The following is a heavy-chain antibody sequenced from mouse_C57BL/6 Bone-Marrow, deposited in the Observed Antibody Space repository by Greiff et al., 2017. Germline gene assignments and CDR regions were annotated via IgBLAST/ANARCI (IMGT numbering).Heavy chain of an antibody. J-gene: IGHJ4*01. CDR3: ARVLLYYYAMDY. Sequence: EVKLVESGGGLVKPGGSLTLSCAVSGFTFSSYAMSWVRQTPEKRLEWVATISDGGSYTYYPDNVKGRFTISRDNAKNNLYLQMSHLKSEDTAMYYCARVLLYYYAMDYWGQGTSVTVSS. CDR1: GFTFSSYA. V-gene: IGHV5-4*03. CDR2: ISDGGSYT.